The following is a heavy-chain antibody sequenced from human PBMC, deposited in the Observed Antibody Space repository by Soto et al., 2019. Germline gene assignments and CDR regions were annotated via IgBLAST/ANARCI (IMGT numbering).Heavy chain of an antibody. J-gene: IGHJ4*02. CDR2: IKKDGSEK. D-gene: IGHD1-26*01. CDR1: GFTFSSYW. CDR3: ARGRRELSDY. Sequence: GGSLRLSCAASGFTFSSYWMSWVRQAPGKGLEWVANIKKDGSEKYYVESGKGRFTISRDNAKNSLYLQMNSLRAEDTAVYYCARGRRELSDYWGQGTLVTVSS. V-gene: IGHV3-7*05.